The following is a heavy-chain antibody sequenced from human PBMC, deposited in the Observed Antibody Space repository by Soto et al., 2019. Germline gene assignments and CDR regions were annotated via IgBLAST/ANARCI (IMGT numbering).Heavy chain of an antibody. CDR3: ARDRSGIVATIETYYYGMDV. J-gene: IGHJ6*02. Sequence: SLKVSCKSSGCTFSSYAISWVRQAPGQGLEWMGGIIPIFGTANYAQKFQGRVTITADESTSTAYMELSSLRSEDTAVYYCARDRSGIVATIETYYYGMDVWGQGTTVTVSS. D-gene: IGHD5-12*01. CDR1: GCTFSSYA. CDR2: IIPIFGTA. V-gene: IGHV1-69*13.